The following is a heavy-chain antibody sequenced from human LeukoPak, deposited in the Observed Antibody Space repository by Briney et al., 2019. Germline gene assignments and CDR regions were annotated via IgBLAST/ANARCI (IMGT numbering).Heavy chain of an antibody. Sequence: ASVKVSCKASGYTFSGYYMHWVRQAPGQGLEWMGWINPNSGGTNYAQKFQGRVTMTRDTSISTAYMELSSLRSDDTAVYYCARAAPYGYYYYYMDVWGKGTTVTISS. D-gene: IGHD4-17*01. CDR3: ARAAPYGYYYYYMDV. CDR1: GYTFSGYY. J-gene: IGHJ6*03. V-gene: IGHV1-2*02. CDR2: INPNSGGT.